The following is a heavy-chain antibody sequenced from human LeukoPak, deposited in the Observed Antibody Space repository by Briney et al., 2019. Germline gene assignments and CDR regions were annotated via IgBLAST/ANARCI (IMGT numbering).Heavy chain of an antibody. Sequence: GGSLRLSCAASGFTFSNAWMSWVRQAPGKGLEWVGRIKSKTDGGTTDYAAPVKGRFTISRDDSKNTLYLQMNSLETEDTAVYYCTTDTPVECSSTSCYDYWGQGTLVTVSS. D-gene: IGHD2-2*01. V-gene: IGHV3-15*01. CDR2: IKSKTDGGTT. CDR1: GFTFSNAW. CDR3: TTDTPVECSSTSCYDY. J-gene: IGHJ4*02.